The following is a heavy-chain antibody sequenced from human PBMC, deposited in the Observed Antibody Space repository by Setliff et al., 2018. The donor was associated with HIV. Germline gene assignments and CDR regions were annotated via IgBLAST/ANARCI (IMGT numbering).Heavy chain of an antibody. CDR3: ARGLAVAGTGY. J-gene: IGHJ4*02. Sequence: ASVKVSCKASGYTFTSFDINWVRQATGQGPEWMGWMNPNSGTTGYAQKFQGRVTMTRDTSISTAYMELSSLRSEDTAVYYCARGLAVAGTGYWGQGTRVTVSS. CDR1: GYTFTSFD. CDR2: MNPNSGTT. V-gene: IGHV1-8*02. D-gene: IGHD6-19*01.